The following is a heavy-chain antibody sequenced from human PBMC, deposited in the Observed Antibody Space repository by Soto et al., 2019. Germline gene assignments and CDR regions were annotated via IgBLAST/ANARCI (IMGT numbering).Heavy chain of an antibody. V-gene: IGHV4-59*08. D-gene: IGHD5-12*01. CDR2: IHSSGST. Sequence: PSETLSLTCTVSGGSISSYYWSWVRQPPGKGLEWIGYIHSSGSTNYNPSLKSRVTISVDTSKTHFSLKLSSVTAADTALYYCGRHNTVVSYYFDYWGQGTLVTVSS. CDR3: GRHNTVVSYYFDY. CDR1: GGSISSYY. J-gene: IGHJ4*02.